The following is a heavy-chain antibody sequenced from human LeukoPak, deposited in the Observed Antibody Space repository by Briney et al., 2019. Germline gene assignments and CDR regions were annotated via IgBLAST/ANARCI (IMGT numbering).Heavy chain of an antibody. CDR1: GFTFRSYA. J-gene: IGHJ6*02. V-gene: IGHV3-64*01. Sequence: GGSLRLSCAASGFTFRSYAMSWVRQAPGKGLEYVSAISSNGGSTYYANSVKGRFTISRDNSKNTLYLQMGSLRAGDMAVYYCARGGSYFDYYYYGMDVWGQGTTVTVSS. CDR2: ISSNGGST. D-gene: IGHD1-26*01. CDR3: ARGGSYFDYYYYGMDV.